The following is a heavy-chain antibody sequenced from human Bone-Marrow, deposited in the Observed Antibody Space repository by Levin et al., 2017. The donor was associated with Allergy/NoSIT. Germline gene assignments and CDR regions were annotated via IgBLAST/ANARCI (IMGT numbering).Heavy chain of an antibody. CDR2: FRTNGGTI. CDR1: GFTFSNFA. D-gene: IGHD3/OR15-3a*01. J-gene: IGHJ3*01. V-gene: IGHV3-64D*06. CDR3: VVPPGLEGFHV. Sequence: PGGSLRLSCSASGFTFSNFAVHWVRQAPGKGLESVSGFRTNGGTIYYADSVKGRFTISRDNSKNTLYLQMTSLRVEDTAVYYCVVPPGLEGFHVWGQGTLVTVSS.